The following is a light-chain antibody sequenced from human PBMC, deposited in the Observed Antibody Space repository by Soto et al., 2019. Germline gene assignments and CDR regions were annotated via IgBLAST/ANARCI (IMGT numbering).Light chain of an antibody. V-gene: IGLV2-14*01. CDR2: AVS. J-gene: IGLJ2*01. CDR3: CSYTSLSTVV. Sequence: QSALTQPSSVSGSPGQSITISCTGTSSDVGGYNHVSWYQHSPGKAPKLILFAVSDRPSGVSHRFSGSKSGNTASLSISGLQAEDEADYYCCSYTSLSTVVFGGGTKLTVL. CDR1: SSDVGGYNH.